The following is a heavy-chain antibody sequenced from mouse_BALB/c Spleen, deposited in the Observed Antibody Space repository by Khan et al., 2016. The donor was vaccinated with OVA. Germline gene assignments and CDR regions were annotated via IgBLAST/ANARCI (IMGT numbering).Heavy chain of an antibody. CDR2: ISSGGSYT. J-gene: IGHJ3*01. Sequence: EVKLEESGGDLVKPGGSLKLSCAASGFTFSTYGMSWVRQTPDKRLEWVATISSGGSYTYYVDSVKGRFTISRDNAKSTLYLQMSSLKSEDTAMYYCTRLAYYYNSEGFAYWGQGTLVTVSA. CDR3: TRLAYYYNSEGFAY. V-gene: IGHV5-6*02. D-gene: IGHD1-1*02. CDR1: GFTFSTYG.